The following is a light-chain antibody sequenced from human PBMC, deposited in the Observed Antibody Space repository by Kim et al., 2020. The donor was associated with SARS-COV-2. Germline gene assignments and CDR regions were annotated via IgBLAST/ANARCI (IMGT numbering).Light chain of an antibody. V-gene: IGLV4-69*01. CDR1: SGHSSYA. CDR2: VNSDGRH. CDR3: QTWGTGIRV. Sequence: QPVLTQSPSASASLGASVKLTCILSSGHSSYAIAWHQQQPEKGPRYLMKVNSDGRHSKGDGIPDRFSGSSSGAERYLTIAGRQSEDEADYYCQTWGTGIRVFGGGTKLTVL. J-gene: IGLJ3*02.